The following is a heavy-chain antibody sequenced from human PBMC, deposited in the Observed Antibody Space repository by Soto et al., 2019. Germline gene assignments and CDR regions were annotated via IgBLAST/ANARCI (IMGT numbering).Heavy chain of an antibody. CDR2: IIPIFGTA. Sequence: SVKVSCKASGGTFSSYAISWVRQAPGQGPEWMGGIIPIFGTANYAQKFQGRVTITADESTSTAYMELSSLRSEDTAVYYCARDQSYSGSRFPNYYYGMDVWGQGTTVTVSS. V-gene: IGHV1-69*13. CDR3: ARDQSYSGSRFPNYYYGMDV. D-gene: IGHD1-26*01. J-gene: IGHJ6*02. CDR1: GGTFSSYA.